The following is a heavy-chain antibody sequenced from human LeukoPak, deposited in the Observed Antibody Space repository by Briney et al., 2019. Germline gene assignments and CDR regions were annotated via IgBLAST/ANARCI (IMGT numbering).Heavy chain of an antibody. D-gene: IGHD3-22*01. CDR2: INPSGGST. J-gene: IGHJ3*01. CDR1: EYTFTKYY. V-gene: IGHV1-46*01. CDR3: AREEMMVVLALDL. Sequence: GASVKVSCKASEYTFTKYYMHWVRQAPGQGLEWMGIINPSGGSTLYAQKFQGRATLTRDTSTTTVYLEVTSLRSEDTAVYYCAREEMMVVLALDLWGQGTMVTVSS.